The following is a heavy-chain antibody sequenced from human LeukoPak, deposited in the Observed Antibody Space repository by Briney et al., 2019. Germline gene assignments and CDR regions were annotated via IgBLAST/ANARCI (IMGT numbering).Heavy chain of an antibody. CDR2: IYSRGST. V-gene: IGHV3-53*01. CDR1: GFTVSNSY. D-gene: IGHD2-8*01. CDR3: AREEEMVKAFGP. J-gene: IGHJ5*02. Sequence: GGSLRLSCAASGFTVSNSYMNWVRQAPGKGLEWVSIIYSRGSTNYAGSVEGRFTITRDNSRNTLYLQKNRLRVEDTAVYYCAREEEMVKAFGPWGQGTLVTVSS.